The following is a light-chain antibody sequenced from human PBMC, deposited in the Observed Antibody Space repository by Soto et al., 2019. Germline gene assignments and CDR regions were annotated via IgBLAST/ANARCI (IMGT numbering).Light chain of an antibody. Sequence: EIVLTQSPGTLSLSPGERATLSCRASQSVSSSYLAWYQQEPGQAPRLLIYGASSRATGIPDRFSGSGSGTDFTLTISRLEPEDFAVYYCQQYDNSPTFGQGTKVEIK. CDR2: GAS. V-gene: IGKV3-20*01. CDR3: QQYDNSPT. CDR1: QSVSSSY. J-gene: IGKJ1*01.